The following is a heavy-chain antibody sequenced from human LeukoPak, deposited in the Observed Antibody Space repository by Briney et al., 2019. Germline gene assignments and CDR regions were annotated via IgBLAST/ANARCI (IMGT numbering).Heavy chain of an antibody. D-gene: IGHD1-26*01. CDR1: GFTVSSNY. V-gene: IGHV3-53*01. CDR2: IDSGGNT. CDR3: ARVGGSSYNY. Sequence: GGSLRLSCAASGFTVSSNYMSWVRQAPGKGLEWVSVIDSGGNTYYADSVKGRFTISRDNSKNTLYLQMNSLRAVDTAVYYCARVGGSSYNYWGQGTLVTVSS. J-gene: IGHJ4*02.